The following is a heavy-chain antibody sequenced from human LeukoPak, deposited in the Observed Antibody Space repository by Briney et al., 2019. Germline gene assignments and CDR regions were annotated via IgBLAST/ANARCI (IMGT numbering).Heavy chain of an antibody. CDR3: ARGPPNWGYDY. Sequence: ASVKVSCKASGYTFTSYFMHWVRQAPGQGPEWMGIINPSGGSTSYAQKFQGRVTMTRDTSTSTVYMELSSLRSVDTAVYYCARGPPNWGYDYWGPGTLVTVSS. CDR1: GYTFTSYF. D-gene: IGHD7-27*01. V-gene: IGHV1-46*01. J-gene: IGHJ4*02. CDR2: INPSGGST.